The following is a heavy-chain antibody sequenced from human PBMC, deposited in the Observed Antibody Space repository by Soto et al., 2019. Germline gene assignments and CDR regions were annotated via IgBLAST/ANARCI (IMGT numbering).Heavy chain of an antibody. V-gene: IGHV4-34*01. Sequence: QVHLQQWGAGLLKPSETLSLTCAVNGGAFNGYYWTWIRQSPGKGLQWIGEINHSGTVDYNPSLKSLVTFSIATSKKQFSLPLTSVTAADTAVYYCARAGAALVRGSIGGFDYWGQGTLVTVSS. D-gene: IGHD3-10*01. J-gene: IGHJ4*02. CDR1: GGAFNGYY. CDR2: INHSGTV. CDR3: ARAGAALVRGSIGGFDY.